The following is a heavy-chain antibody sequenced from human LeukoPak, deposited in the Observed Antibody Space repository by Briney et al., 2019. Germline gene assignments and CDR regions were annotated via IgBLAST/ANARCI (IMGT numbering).Heavy chain of an antibody. Sequence: PSETLSLTCAVSGGSISSSNWGSWVRQPPGKGLEWIGQIYHSGSTNYNPSLKSRVAISVDKSKNQFSLNLNSVTAADTAVYYCARAGQGYCTSTSCYLSLDYWGQGTLVTVSS. CDR2: IYHSGST. CDR3: ARAGQGYCTSTSCYLSLDY. V-gene: IGHV4-4*02. CDR1: GGSISSSNW. D-gene: IGHD2-2*01. J-gene: IGHJ4*02.